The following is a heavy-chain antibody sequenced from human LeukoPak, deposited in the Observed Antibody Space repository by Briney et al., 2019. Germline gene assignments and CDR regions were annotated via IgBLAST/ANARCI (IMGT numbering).Heavy chain of an antibody. V-gene: IGHV3-23*01. CDR1: GFTFSSHS. D-gene: IGHD6-19*01. CDR3: SAQPEAVAGGMHY. CDR2: ISPSGDFT. Sequence: PGGSLRLSCAASGFTFSSHSMTWVRQAPGKGRDWVSTISPSGDFTFYADSVKGRFTVSRDNSRNTLYLQMNTLRAEDTAVYYCSAQPEAVAGGMHYWGQGALVTVSS. J-gene: IGHJ4*02.